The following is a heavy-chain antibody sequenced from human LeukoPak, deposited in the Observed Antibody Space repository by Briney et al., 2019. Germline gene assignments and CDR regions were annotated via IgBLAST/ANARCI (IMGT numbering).Heavy chain of an antibody. CDR1: GYTFTYYY. CDR3: ARGFVDY. J-gene: IGHJ4*02. V-gene: IGHV1-2*02. Sequence: ASVTVSCTSSGYTFTYYYVHWVRRAPGQGLEWMGWINTNSGGTDYAQKFQGRVTMTRDTSISTAYMELSRLTSDDTAVYFCARGFVDYWGQGTLLTVSS. CDR2: INTNSGGT. D-gene: IGHD6-6*01.